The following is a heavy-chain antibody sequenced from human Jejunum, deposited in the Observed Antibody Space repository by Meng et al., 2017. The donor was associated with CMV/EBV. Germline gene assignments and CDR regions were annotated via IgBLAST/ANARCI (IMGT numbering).Heavy chain of an antibody. CDR2: IYSSGTS. Sequence: CPVSGGSLRHYYWSWIRQPPGKGLEWIGYIYSSGTSNYNPSLKSRVTISVDTSKNQFSLRLSSVTAADTAVYYCARGGAGSSLDVWGHGTTVTVSS. V-gene: IGHV4-59*01. CDR1: GGSLRHYY. CDR3: ARGGAGSSLDV. J-gene: IGHJ6*02.